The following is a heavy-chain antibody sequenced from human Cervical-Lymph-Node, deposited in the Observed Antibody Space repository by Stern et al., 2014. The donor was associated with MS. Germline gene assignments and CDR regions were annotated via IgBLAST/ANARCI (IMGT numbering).Heavy chain of an antibody. CDR3: ARSYYYDSSGDFDY. Sequence: VQLVESEAEVKKPGASVKVSCKASGYTFIGYYMHWVRQAPGQGLEWMGWISPNSGGPKYAQKFQGRVTMTRDTSISTGYMEVSRLRSDDTAVYYCARSYYYDSSGDFDYWGQGTLVTVSS. D-gene: IGHD3-22*01. CDR1: GYTFIGYY. V-gene: IGHV1-2*02. J-gene: IGHJ4*02. CDR2: ISPNSGGP.